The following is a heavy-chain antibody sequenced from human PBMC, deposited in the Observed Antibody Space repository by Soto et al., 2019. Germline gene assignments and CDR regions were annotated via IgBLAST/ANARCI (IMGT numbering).Heavy chain of an antibody. J-gene: IGHJ5*02. CDR3: ARRYSSGWYWFDP. V-gene: IGHV4-34*01. Sequence: SETLSLTCAVYGGSFSGYYWSWIRQPPGKGLEWIGEINHSGSTNYNPSLKSRVTISVDTSKNKFSLKLSSVTAADTAVYYCARRYSSGWYWFDPWGQGTLVTVSS. D-gene: IGHD6-19*01. CDR2: INHSGST. CDR1: GGSFSGYY.